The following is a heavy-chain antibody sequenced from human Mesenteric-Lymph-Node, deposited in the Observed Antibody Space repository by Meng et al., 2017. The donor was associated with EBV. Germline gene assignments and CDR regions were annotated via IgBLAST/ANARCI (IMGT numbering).Heavy chain of an antibody. D-gene: IGHD6-19*01. J-gene: IGHJ4*02. Sequence: LYSQQCVPGLVTPSDTLSPPRSFSGGSLIRPGRFWGWLRPPPGQGLEWIWSVHYSGNAYDYYNPSLKSRVTISADTSKNQFSLKLSSVTAADTAVYYCTRVGSGWYFFDFWGQGILVTVSS. V-gene: IGHV4-39*07. CDR1: GGSLIRPGRF. CDR3: TRVGSGWYFFDF. CDR2: VHYSGNAY.